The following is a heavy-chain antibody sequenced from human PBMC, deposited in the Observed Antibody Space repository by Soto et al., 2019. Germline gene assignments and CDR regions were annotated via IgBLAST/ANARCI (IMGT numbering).Heavy chain of an antibody. CDR1: GGTFSSYA. CDR3: ARSPRGVVVVAAPHRSNWFDP. V-gene: IGHV1-69*01. D-gene: IGHD2-15*01. Sequence: QVQLVQSGAEVKKPGSSVKVSCKASGGTFSSYAISWVRQAPGQGLEWMGGIIPIFGTANYAQKFQGRVTITADESTSTAYMELSSLRSEDTAVYYCARSPRGVVVVAAPHRSNWFDPWGQGTLVTVSS. J-gene: IGHJ5*02. CDR2: IIPIFGTA.